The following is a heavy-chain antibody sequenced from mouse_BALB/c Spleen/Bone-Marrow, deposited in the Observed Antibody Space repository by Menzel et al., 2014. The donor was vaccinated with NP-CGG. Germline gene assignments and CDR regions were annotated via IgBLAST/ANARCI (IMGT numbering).Heavy chain of an antibody. Sequence: EVQLQQSGPELVKPGASVKISCKASGYTFTDYNMHWVKQNHGKSLEWIGYIYPYNGNTGYNQKFKSKATLTVDNSSSTAYMELRSLTSEDSAVYYCARGVYYDYDVRFANWGQGTLVTVSA. CDR2: IYPYNGNT. J-gene: IGHJ3*01. V-gene: IGHV1S29*02. CDR3: ARGVYYDYDVRFAN. D-gene: IGHD2-4*01. CDR1: GYTFTDYN.